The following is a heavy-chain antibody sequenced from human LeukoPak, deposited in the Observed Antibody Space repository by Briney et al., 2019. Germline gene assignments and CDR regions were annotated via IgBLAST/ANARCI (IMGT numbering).Heavy chain of an antibody. J-gene: IGHJ4*02. CDR1: GGSISSGGYY. V-gene: IGHV4-31*03. CDR2: IYYSGST. D-gene: IGHD3-9*01. CDR3: ARVTVWQYYFDY. Sequence: SQTLSLTCTVSGGSISSGGYYWSWIRQHPGKGLEWIGYIYYSGSTYYNPSLKSRVTISVDTFKNQFSLKLSSVTAADTAVYYCARVTVWQYYFDYWGQGTLVTVSS.